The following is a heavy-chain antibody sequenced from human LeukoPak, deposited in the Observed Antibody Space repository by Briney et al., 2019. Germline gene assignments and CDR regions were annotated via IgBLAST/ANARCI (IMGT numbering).Heavy chain of an antibody. J-gene: IGHJ4*02. V-gene: IGHV5-51*01. CDR2: IYPDDSES. Sequence: GESLKISCKGSGYSFTNYWIGWVRQMPGKDLEWMGIIYPDDSESKYSPSFQGQVTISADKSISTAYLQWSRLKASDTPMYYCARSRDSSGYYYLIWGQGTLVTVSS. CDR3: ARSRDSSGYYYLI. CDR1: GYSFTNYW. D-gene: IGHD3-22*01.